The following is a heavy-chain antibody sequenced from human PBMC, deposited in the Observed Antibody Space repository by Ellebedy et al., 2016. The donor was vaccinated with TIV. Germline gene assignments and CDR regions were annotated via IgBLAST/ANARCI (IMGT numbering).Heavy chain of an antibody. J-gene: IGHJ3*02. Sequence: GESLKISCKGSGYSFTSYWIGRVRQMPGKGLEWMGIIYPGDSDTRYSPSFQVQVTISADESINTAYLQWRSLKASDTAMYYCATTRGIIGTTTPDIWGQGTMVTVSS. CDR3: ATTRGIIGTTTPDI. D-gene: IGHD1-20*01. CDR1: GYSFTSYW. V-gene: IGHV5-51*01. CDR2: IYPGDSDT.